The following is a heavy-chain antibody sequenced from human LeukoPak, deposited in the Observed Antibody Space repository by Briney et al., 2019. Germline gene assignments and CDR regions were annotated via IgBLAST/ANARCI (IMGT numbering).Heavy chain of an antibody. CDR1: GFTFSDYY. V-gene: IGHV3-11*04. Sequence: GGSLRLSCAASGFTFSDYYMSWIRQAPGKGLEWVSYISSSGSTIYYADSVKGRFTISRDNAKNSLYLQMNSLRAEDTAVYYCAREALTNYDFWSGYVSRFYYYYYYMDVWGKGTTVTVSS. CDR3: AREALTNYDFWSGYVSRFYYYYYYMDV. CDR2: ISSSGSTI. D-gene: IGHD3-3*01. J-gene: IGHJ6*03.